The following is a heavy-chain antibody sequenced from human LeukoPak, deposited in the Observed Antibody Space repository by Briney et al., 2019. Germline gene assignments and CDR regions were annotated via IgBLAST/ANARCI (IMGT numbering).Heavy chain of an antibody. J-gene: IGHJ6*02. CDR1: GGSISSYY. V-gene: IGHV4-59*08. CDR2: IYYSGST. CDR3: ARGPGVDTAMVWSYYYYGMDV. Sequence: SETLSLTCTVSGGSISSYYWSWIRQPPGKGLEWIGYIYYSGSTNYNPSLKSRVTISVDTSKNQFSLKLSSVTAADTAVYYCARGPGVDTAMVWSYYYYGMDVWGQGTTVTVSS. D-gene: IGHD5-18*01.